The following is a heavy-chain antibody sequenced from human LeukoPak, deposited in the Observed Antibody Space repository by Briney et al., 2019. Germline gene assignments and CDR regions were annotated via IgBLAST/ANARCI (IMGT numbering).Heavy chain of an antibody. D-gene: IGHD3-10*01. CDR3: AKDSGGSRTFDY. CDR1: GFTFSSYA. J-gene: IGHJ4*02. Sequence: GGSLRLSCAASGFTFSSYAMNWVRQAPGKGLEWVSGISGSGGSTYYADSVKGRFTISRDNSKNTLYLQMNSLRAEDTAVYYCAKDSGGSRTFDYWGQGTLVTVSS. V-gene: IGHV3-23*01. CDR2: ISGSGGST.